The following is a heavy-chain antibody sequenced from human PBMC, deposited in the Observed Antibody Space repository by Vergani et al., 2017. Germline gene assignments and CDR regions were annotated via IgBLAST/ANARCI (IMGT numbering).Heavy chain of an antibody. J-gene: IGHJ5*01. D-gene: IGHD3-10*01. V-gene: IGHV4-61*10. CDR1: GGSVSSGSYY. CDR3: ARVSGNWFDS. CDR2: IYYSGST. Sequence: QVQLQESGPGLVKPSETLSLTCTVSGGSVSSGSYYWSWIRQPAGKGLEWIGYIYYSGSTNYNPSLKSRVTISVDKSKNQFSLKLSSVTAADTAVYYCARVSGNWFDSWGQGTLVTVSS.